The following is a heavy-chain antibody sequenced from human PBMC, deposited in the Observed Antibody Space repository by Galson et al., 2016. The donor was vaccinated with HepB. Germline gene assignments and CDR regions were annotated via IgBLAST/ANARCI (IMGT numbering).Heavy chain of an antibody. CDR1: GYNFATYW. V-gene: IGHV5-51*01. D-gene: IGHD7-27*01. CDR2: IYPGDSDT. CDR3: ARRLNWGSRWYFDL. Sequence: QSGAEVKKPGESLKISCKGSGYNFATYWIGWVRHMPGKGLEWMGIIYPGDSDTRYSPYFQGQVTISADRSINTAYLQWSGLKASDSAIYYCARRLNWGSRWYFDLWGRGTLVTVSS. J-gene: IGHJ2*01.